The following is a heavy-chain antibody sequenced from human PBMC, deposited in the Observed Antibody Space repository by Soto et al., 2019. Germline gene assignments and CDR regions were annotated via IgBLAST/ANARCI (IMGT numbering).Heavy chain of an antibody. CDR1: GFTFSSYV. V-gene: IGHV3-30*18. CDR3: AKGSPLYYDSSGYYYFDY. D-gene: IGHD3-22*01. CDR2: ISYDGSNK. Sequence: GGSLRLSCAASGFTFSSYVMHWARQAPGKGLEWVAVISYDGSNKYYADSVKGRFTISRDNSKNTLYLQMNSLRAEDTAVYYCAKGSPLYYDSSGYYYFDYWGQGTTVTVSS. J-gene: IGHJ4*03.